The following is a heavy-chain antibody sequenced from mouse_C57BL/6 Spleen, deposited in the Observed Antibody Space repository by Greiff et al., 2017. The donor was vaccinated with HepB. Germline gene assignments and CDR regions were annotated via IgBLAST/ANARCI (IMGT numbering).Heavy chain of an antibody. CDR2: ISDGGSYT. CDR1: GFTFSSYA. J-gene: IGHJ1*03. CDR3: ARVGTTVVDWYFDV. D-gene: IGHD1-1*01. V-gene: IGHV5-4*03. Sequence: EVMLVESGGGLVKPGGSLKLSCAASGFTFSSYAMSWVRQTPEKRLEWVATISDGGSYTYYPDNVKGRFTISRDNAKNNLYLQMSHLKSEDTAMYYCARVGTTVVDWYFDVWGTGTTVTVSS.